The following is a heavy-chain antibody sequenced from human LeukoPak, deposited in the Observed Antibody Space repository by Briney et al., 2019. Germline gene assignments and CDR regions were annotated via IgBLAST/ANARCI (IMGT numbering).Heavy chain of an antibody. D-gene: IGHD1-14*01. CDR3: AKDQGARTYFDY. J-gene: IGHJ4*02. CDR2: ISYDGSNK. Sequence: GGSLRLSCAASGFSFSNYGRHWVRQAPGKGLEWVAVISYDGSNKYYADSVKGRFTISRDNSKNTPYLQMNSLRAEDTAVYYCAKDQGARTYFDYWGQGTLVTVSS. CDR1: GFSFSNYG. V-gene: IGHV3-30*18.